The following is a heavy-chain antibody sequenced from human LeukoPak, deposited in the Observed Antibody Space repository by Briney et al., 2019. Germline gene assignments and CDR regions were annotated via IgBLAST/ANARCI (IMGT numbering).Heavy chain of an antibody. Sequence: ASVKVSCKASGYTFTGYYMHWVRQAPGQGLEWMGWINPSSGGTNYAQKFQGWVTMTRDTSISTAYMELNRLRSDDTAVYYCARDQSGYDGGDYWGQGTLVTVSS. CDR1: GYTFTGYY. D-gene: IGHD5-12*01. V-gene: IGHV1-2*04. CDR2: INPSSGGT. CDR3: ARDQSGYDGGDY. J-gene: IGHJ4*02.